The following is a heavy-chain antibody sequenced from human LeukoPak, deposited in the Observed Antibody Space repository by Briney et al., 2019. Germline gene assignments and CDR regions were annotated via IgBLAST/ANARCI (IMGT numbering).Heavy chain of an antibody. D-gene: IGHD2-2*01. CDR3: AKDKARGVVVPAAPRE. V-gene: IGHV3-23*01. J-gene: IGHJ4*02. Sequence: GGSLRLSCAASGFTFSHYAMIWVRQAPGKGLEGVSAISGSGGSTYYADSVKGRFTSSRDNSKSTLYLQMNSLRAEDTAGYYCAKDKARGVVVPAAPREWGQGTLVTVSS. CDR1: GFTFSHYA. CDR2: ISGSGGST.